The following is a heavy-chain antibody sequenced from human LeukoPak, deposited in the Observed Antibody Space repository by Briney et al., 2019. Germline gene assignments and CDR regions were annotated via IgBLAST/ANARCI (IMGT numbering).Heavy chain of an antibody. V-gene: IGHV4-31*03. Sequence: SQTLSLTCTVSGGSISSGGYYWSWIRQHPGKGLEWIGYIYYSGRTSYNPSLKSRVTISVDTSKNQFSLNLRSVTAADTAVYYCARPHSSGWYGGFDVWGQGTVVTVSS. CDR2: IYYSGRT. J-gene: IGHJ3*01. CDR1: GGSISSGGYY. CDR3: ARPHSSGWYGGFDV. D-gene: IGHD6-19*01.